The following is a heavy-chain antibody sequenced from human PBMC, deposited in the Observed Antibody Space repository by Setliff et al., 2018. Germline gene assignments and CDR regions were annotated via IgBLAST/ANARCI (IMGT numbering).Heavy chain of an antibody. CDR3: TGRTYGHQLGDY. V-gene: IGHV3-15*01. D-gene: IGHD3-10*01. Sequence: WIRQPPGKGLEWVARVRSNSVGGTTEYGAPVKGRFTISRDDSKDTVYLQMNDLKTEDTGVYYCTGRTYGHQLGDYWGQGTLVTVSS. J-gene: IGHJ4*02. CDR2: VRSNSVGGTT.